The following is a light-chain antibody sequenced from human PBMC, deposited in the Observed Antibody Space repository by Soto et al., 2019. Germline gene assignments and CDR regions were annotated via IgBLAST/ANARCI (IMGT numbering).Light chain of an antibody. V-gene: IGKV1-27*01. Sequence: DIQMTQSPSSLSASVGDRVTITCRASQGISNFLAWYQQKPGKVPKLLISAASTLQSGVPSRFSGSGSGTDFTLPITSLQPEDVATYYCQKYSSVITVGQGTRLDIK. CDR2: AAS. CDR3: QKYSSVIT. CDR1: QGISNF. J-gene: IGKJ5*01.